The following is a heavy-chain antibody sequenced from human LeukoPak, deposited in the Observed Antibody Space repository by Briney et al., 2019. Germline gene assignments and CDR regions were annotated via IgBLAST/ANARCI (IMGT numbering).Heavy chain of an antibody. V-gene: IGHV1-46*01. Sequence: ASVKVSCKASGYTFTSYYMHWVRQAPGQGREWMGIINPSGGSTSYAQKFQGRVTTTRDMSTSTVYMELSSLRSEDTAVYYCARARFGELSSDYWGQGTLVTVSS. D-gene: IGHD3-10*01. CDR3: ARARFGELSSDY. CDR1: GYTFTSYY. CDR2: INPSGGST. J-gene: IGHJ4*02.